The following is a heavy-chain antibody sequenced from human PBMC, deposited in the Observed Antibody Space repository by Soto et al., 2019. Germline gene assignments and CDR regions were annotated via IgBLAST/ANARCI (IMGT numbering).Heavy chain of an antibody. J-gene: IGHJ4*02. CDR3: ARRGSIAVAGCIDY. CDR2: INHSGST. D-gene: IGHD6-19*01. CDR1: GGSFSGYY. V-gene: IGHV4-34*01. Sequence: SETLSLTCAVYGGSFSGYYWSWIRQPPGKGLEWIGEINHSGSTNYNPSLKSRVTISVDTSKNQFSLKLSSVTAADTAVYYCARRGSIAVAGCIDYWGQGTLVTVSS.